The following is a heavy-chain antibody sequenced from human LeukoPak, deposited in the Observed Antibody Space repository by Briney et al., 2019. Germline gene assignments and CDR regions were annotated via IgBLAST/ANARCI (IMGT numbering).Heavy chain of an antibody. CDR1: GGSISSSSYY. Sequence: SETLSLTCTVSGGSISSSSYYWGWLRQPPGKGLEWIGSIYYSGSTYYNPSLKSRVTISVDTSKNQFSLKLSSVTAADTAAYYCARIHYGDLLPDYWGQGTLVTVSS. D-gene: IGHD4-17*01. CDR2: IYYSGST. J-gene: IGHJ4*02. CDR3: ARIHYGDLLPDY. V-gene: IGHV4-39*01.